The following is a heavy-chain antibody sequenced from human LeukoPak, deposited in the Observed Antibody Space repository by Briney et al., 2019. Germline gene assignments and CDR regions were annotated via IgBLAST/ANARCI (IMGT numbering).Heavy chain of an antibody. J-gene: IGHJ4*02. CDR1: GFTVGSNY. D-gene: IGHD1-7*01. Sequence: GGSLRLSCAASGFTVGSNYMSWVRQTPGKGLEWISVIYSGGNTYYADSVKGRFTISRDNSKYTLDLQMNSLRVEDTAVYYCARAFNWNYGHWGQGTLVTVSS. CDR3: ARAFNWNYGH. V-gene: IGHV3-66*01. CDR2: IYSGGNT.